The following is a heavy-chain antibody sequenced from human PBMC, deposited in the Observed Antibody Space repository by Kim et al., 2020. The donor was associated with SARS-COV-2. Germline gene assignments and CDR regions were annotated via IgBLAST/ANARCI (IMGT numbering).Heavy chain of an antibody. CDR2: IKKYGSDK. CDR1: GLTFSDYW. J-gene: IGHJ2*01. CDR3: AKFFTSSKNWYLDV. V-gene: IGHV3-7*02. Sequence: GGSLRLSCVVSGLTFSDYWMAWVRQAPGKGLEWVSYIKKYGSDKYYVDSVKGRFTISRDNAQNSVFLQLSNLRAEDTAMYYCAKFFTSSKNWYLDVWGLSTLVTVSS.